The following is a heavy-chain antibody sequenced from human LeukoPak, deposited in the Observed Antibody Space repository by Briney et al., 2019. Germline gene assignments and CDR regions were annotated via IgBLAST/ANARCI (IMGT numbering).Heavy chain of an antibody. Sequence: GGSLRLSCAASGFTFSSYAMHWVRQAPGKGLERVAVISYDGSNKYYADSVKGRFTISRDNSKNTLYLQMNSLRAEDTAVYYCARSSGSYYPFDYWGQGTLVTVSS. V-gene: IGHV3-30-3*01. J-gene: IGHJ4*02. CDR3: ARSSGSYYPFDY. D-gene: IGHD3-10*01. CDR2: ISYDGSNK. CDR1: GFTFSSYA.